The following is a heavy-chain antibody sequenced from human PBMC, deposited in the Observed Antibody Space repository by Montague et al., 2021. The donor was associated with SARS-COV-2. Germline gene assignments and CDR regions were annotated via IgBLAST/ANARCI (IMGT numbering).Heavy chain of an antibody. CDR1: GFTFSSYA. J-gene: IGHJ4*02. V-gene: IGHV3-30*14. CDR2: IPYDGSNK. Sequence: SLRLSCAASGFTFSSYAMHWVRQAPGKGLEWVAVIPYDGSNKYYADSVKGRFTISRDNSKNTLYLQMNSLRAEDTAVYYCAGSNWSSGSYYQLDYWGQGTLVTVSS. CDR3: AGSNWSSGSYYQLDY. D-gene: IGHD3-10*01.